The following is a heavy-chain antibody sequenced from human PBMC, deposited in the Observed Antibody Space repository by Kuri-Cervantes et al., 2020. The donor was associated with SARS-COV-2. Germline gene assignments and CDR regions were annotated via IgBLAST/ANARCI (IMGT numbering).Heavy chain of an antibody. V-gene: IGHV1-46*01. CDR2: VNPSGGST. Sequence: ASVQISCKASGYTFTSYYMHWVRQAPGQGLEWMGIVNPSGGSTSYAQKFQGRVTMTRDTSTSTVYMELSSLRSEDTAVYYCARTRIAAAGTDAFDIWGKGTMVTVSS. J-gene: IGHJ3*02. CDR1: GYTFTSYY. D-gene: IGHD6-13*01. CDR3: ARTRIAAAGTDAFDI.